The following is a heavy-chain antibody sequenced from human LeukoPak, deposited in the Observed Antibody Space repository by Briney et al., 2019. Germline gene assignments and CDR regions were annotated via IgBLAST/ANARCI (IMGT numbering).Heavy chain of an antibody. V-gene: IGHV3-48*03. J-gene: IGHJ4*02. CDR1: GFTFSNYE. D-gene: IGHD1-26*01. Sequence: GGSLRLSCATSGFTFSNYEMSWVRQTPGKGLEWVSYIISSGSSTYYADSVKGRFTTSRDNAKSSLCLQMDSLRAGDTAVYYCAREDGSQLDYWGRGTLVTVSS. CDR3: AREDGSQLDY. CDR2: IISSGSST.